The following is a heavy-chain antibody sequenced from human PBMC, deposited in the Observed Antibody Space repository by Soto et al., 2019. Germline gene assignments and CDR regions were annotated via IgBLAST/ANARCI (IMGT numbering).Heavy chain of an antibody. CDR2: ISYDGSNK. CDR1: GFTFSSYA. J-gene: IGHJ4*02. D-gene: IGHD3-10*01. CDR3: ARDRSGGLDY. Sequence: QVQLVESGGGVVQPGRSLGLSCAASGFTFSSYAMHWVRQAPGKGLEWVAVISYDGSNKYYADSVKGRFTISRDNSKNTLYLQMNSLRAEDTAVYYCARDRSGGLDYWGQGTLVTVSS. V-gene: IGHV3-30-3*01.